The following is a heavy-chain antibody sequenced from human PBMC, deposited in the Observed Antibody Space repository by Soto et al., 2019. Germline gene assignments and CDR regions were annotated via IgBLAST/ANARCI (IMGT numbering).Heavy chain of an antibody. CDR3: ARDEGSFECVTGYYKADLFDQ. V-gene: IGHV1-18*01. Sequence: GYSVQVSCTASGYTFGHFYITWVRQAPGQGLEWMGAISPHNRNTNYAEKFRGRVTMTTDTSTTTAYMELRSLRSDDTAVYYCARDEGSFECVTGYYKADLFDQWGQGDLVTVSA. D-gene: IGHD3-9*01. CDR2: ISPHNRNT. J-gene: IGHJ4*02. CDR1: GYTFGHFY.